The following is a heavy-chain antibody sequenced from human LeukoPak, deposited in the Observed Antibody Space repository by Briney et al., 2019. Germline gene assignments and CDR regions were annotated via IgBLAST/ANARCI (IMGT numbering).Heavy chain of an antibody. CDR1: GFTFSNAW. CDR3: TTNPRPSCCLFDF. CDR2: IKSQIDGGTT. Sequence: GGSLRLSCAASGFTFSNAWMSWVRQAPGKGLEWVGRIKSQIDGGTTDYAAPVKGRFTISRDDSNNTLSLQMNSLKTEDTAVYYCTTNPRPSCCLFDFWGQGTLVTVSS. V-gene: IGHV3-15*01. D-gene: IGHD2-2*01. J-gene: IGHJ4*02.